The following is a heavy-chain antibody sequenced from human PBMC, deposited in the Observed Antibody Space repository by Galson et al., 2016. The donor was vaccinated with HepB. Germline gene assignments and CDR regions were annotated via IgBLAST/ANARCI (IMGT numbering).Heavy chain of an antibody. CDR3: ALTLSDYDFWSGFYD. CDR1: GFSLSTSGMC. Sequence: PALVKPTQTLTLTCTFSGFSLSTSGMCVNWIRQPPGKALEWLARIDWNDNKYYSTSLQTRLTISKDTPKNQLVLTMTNMDPEDTATFYCALTLSDYDFWSGFYDWGQRTLVTVSS. V-gene: IGHV2-70*11. D-gene: IGHD3-3*01. J-gene: IGHJ4*02. CDR2: IDWNDNK.